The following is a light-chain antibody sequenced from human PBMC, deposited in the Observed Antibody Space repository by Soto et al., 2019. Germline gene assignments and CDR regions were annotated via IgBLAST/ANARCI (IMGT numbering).Light chain of an antibody. CDR3: QHYGTSAL. V-gene: IGKV3-20*01. CDR1: QSVSDSY. J-gene: IGKJ3*01. CDR2: AS. Sequence: EIVLTQSPGTLFLSPGERATLSCRASQSVSDSYLAWYQQKPGQAPRLLIYASSRATGIPDRFSGSGSGTDFPLTISSLEPEDFAVYYCQHYGTSALFGPGTKVDIK.